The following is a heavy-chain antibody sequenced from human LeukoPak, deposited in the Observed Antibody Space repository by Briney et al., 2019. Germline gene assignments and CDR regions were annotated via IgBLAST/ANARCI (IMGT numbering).Heavy chain of an antibody. D-gene: IGHD3-22*01. Sequence: PGGSLRLPCAASGFTFSSYAMHWVRQAPGKGLEWVAVISYDGSNKYYADSVKGRFTISRDNSKNTLYLQMNSLRAEDTAVYYCARGYYDTIYWGQGTLVTVSS. CDR1: GFTFSSYA. J-gene: IGHJ4*02. CDR3: ARGYYDTIY. CDR2: ISYDGSNK. V-gene: IGHV3-30-3*01.